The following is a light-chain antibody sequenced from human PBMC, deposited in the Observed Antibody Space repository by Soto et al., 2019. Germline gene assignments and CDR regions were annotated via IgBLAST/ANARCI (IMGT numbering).Light chain of an antibody. CDR1: QSVGSY. CDR3: QQRSDWPSLT. CDR2: DAS. Sequence: EIVLTQSPATLSLSPGERATLSCRATQSVGSYLAWYQQRPGQAPRLLIYDASSRAPGIPARFSGSGSGTDFTLTISSLEPEDFAVYYCQQRSDWPSLTFGGGTKVEIK. V-gene: IGKV3-11*01. J-gene: IGKJ4*01.